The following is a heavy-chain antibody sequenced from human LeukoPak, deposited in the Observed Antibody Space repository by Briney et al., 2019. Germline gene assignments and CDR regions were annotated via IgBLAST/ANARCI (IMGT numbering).Heavy chain of an antibody. Sequence: GGSLRLSCAASGFSFSTYGLHWVRHTPGKGLEWVAFIRYDGSNEYYADSVKGRFTISRDNSKNTLHLQMNSLRVEDTAVYYCARPMNEYDSSGFFHYWGQGTLVTVSS. D-gene: IGHD3-22*01. CDR3: ARPMNEYDSSGFFHY. CDR2: IRYDGSNE. J-gene: IGHJ4*02. V-gene: IGHV3-30*02. CDR1: GFSFSTYG.